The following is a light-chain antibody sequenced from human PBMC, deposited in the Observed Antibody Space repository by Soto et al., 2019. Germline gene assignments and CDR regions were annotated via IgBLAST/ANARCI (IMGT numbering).Light chain of an antibody. V-gene: IGKV3-11*01. CDR2: EAS. CDR3: QQRYSWVT. CDR1: QSVSNY. J-gene: IGKJ4*01. Sequence: EIVLTQSPATLSLSPGERATLSCRASQSVSNYLAWYQQKPGQTPRLLIYEASNRATGIPARFSASGSGTDFTFTISSLEPEDFAVYYCQQRYSWVTFGGGTKVEIK.